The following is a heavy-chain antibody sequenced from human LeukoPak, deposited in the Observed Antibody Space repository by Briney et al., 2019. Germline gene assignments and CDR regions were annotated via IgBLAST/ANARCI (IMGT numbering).Heavy chain of an antibody. V-gene: IGHV1-2*02. Sequence: ASVKVSCKASGYTFTGYYMHWVRQAPGQGLEWMGWINPNSGGTNYAQKFQGRVTMTRDTSISTAYMELSRLRSDDTAVYYCARVGWWELPRGYFDYWGQGTLVTVSS. CDR1: GYTFTGYY. CDR3: ARVGWWELPRGYFDY. CDR2: INPNSGGT. J-gene: IGHJ4*02. D-gene: IGHD1-26*01.